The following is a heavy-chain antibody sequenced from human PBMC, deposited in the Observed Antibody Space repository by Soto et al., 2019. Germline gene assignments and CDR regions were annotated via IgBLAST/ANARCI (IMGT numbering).Heavy chain of an antibody. D-gene: IGHD5-18*01. CDR2: FDPEDGET. Sequence: ASVKVSCKVSGYTLTELSMHWVRQAPGKGLEWMGGFDPEDGETIYAQKFQGTVTMTEDTSTDTAYMELSSLRSEDTAVYYCASWMDLDTAMVRDYHYYGMDVWGQGTTVTVSS. CDR1: GYTLTELS. CDR3: ASWMDLDTAMVRDYHYYGMDV. V-gene: IGHV1-24*01. J-gene: IGHJ6*02.